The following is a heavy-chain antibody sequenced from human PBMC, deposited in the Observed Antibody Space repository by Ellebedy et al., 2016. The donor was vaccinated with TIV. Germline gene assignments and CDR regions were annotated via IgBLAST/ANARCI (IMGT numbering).Heavy chain of an antibody. Sequence: PGGSLRLSCAASGFTFSTYWMHWVRQAPGKGLMWVSRINTDGSSTGYADSVKGRFTISRDNAKNTLYLQMNGLRAEETAVYYWAREVWCPASWGQGTLVTVSS. CDR2: INTDGSST. D-gene: IGHD2-8*02. V-gene: IGHV3-74*01. J-gene: IGHJ4*02. CDR1: GFTFSTYW. CDR3: AREVWCPAS.